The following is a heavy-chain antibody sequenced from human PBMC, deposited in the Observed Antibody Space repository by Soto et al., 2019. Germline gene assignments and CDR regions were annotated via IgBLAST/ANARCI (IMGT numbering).Heavy chain of an antibody. CDR3: THHGYYSYGMDV. CDR2: IFWDDDK. V-gene: IGHV2-5*02. J-gene: IGHJ6*02. CDR1: GFSLSTSGVG. Sequence: QITLKESGPTLVKPTQTLTLTCTFSGFSLSTSGVGVGWIRQPPGKALEWLALIFWDDDKRYSPSLKSRLTITKDTSKHQVGLTMPNMDPVDAATYSCTHHGYYSYGMDVWGQGTTVTVSS.